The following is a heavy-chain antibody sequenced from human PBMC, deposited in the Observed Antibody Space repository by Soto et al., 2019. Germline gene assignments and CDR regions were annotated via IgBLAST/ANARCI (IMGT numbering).Heavy chain of an antibody. Sequence: ASVKVSCKASGGTFSSYTISWVRQAPGQGLEWMGRIIPILGIANYAQKFQGRVTITADKSTSTAYMELSSLRSEDTAVYYCAREMGYDILTGYPPTTPAVVIGDPMAFDYWGQGTLVTVSS. CDR1: GGTFSSYT. CDR2: IIPILGIA. J-gene: IGHJ4*02. V-gene: IGHV1-69*04. CDR3: AREMGYDILTGYPPTTPAVVIGDPMAFDY. D-gene: IGHD3-9*01.